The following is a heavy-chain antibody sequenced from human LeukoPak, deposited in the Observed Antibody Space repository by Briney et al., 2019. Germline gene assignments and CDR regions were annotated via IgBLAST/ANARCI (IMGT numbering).Heavy chain of an antibody. CDR2: LGTAGDT. D-gene: IGHD5-24*01. Sequence: PGGSLRLSCAASGFILSNYAMHWVRQPAGKGLEWVSALGTAGDTFYPGSVKGRFTISRDNAKKSLFLQMSRLRAEDTAIYYCARQSTPHGNFDYWGQGTLVTVSS. CDR3: ARQSTPHGNFDY. CDR1: GFILSNYA. J-gene: IGHJ4*02. V-gene: IGHV3-13*01.